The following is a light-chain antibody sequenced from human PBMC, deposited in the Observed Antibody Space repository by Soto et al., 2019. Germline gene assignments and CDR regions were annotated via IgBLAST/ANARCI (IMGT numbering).Light chain of an antibody. CDR2: AVS. J-gene: IGLJ1*01. Sequence: LTQPASVSGSPGQSITISCTGTSSDVGGYNYVSWYQQHPDKAPKLMIYAVSNRPSGVSNRFSGSKSGNTATLTISGLQAEDEADYYCCSYTVSGTYVIGTGTKVTGL. V-gene: IGLV2-14*01. CDR1: SSDVGGYNY. CDR3: CSYTVSGTYV.